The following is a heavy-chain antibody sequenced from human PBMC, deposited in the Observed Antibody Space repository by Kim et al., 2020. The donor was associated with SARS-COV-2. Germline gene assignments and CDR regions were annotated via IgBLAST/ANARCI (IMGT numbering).Heavy chain of an antibody. CDR1: GFTFSSYG. V-gene: IGHV3-33*01. CDR2: IWYDGSNK. CDR3: ARGDGYGQKRFDY. D-gene: IGHD5-12*01. J-gene: IGHJ4*02. Sequence: GGSLRLSCAASGFTFSSYGMHWVRQAPGKGLEWVAVIWYDGSNKYYADSVKGRFTISRDNSKNTLYLQMNSLRAEDTAVYYCARGDGYGQKRFDYWGQGTLVTVSS.